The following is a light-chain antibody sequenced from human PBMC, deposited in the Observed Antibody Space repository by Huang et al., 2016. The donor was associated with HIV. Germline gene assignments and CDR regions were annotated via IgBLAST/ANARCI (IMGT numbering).Light chain of an antibody. Sequence: EIVLTQSPATLSLSPGERATLSCRASQRITSYLAWYQQKPGQPPRLLIYDASNRATGIPARFSGSGSGTDFTLTISRLEPEDFAFYYCQQRFNSITFGQGTRLEIK. V-gene: IGKV3-11*01. J-gene: IGKJ5*01. CDR1: QRITSY. CDR2: DAS. CDR3: QQRFNSIT.